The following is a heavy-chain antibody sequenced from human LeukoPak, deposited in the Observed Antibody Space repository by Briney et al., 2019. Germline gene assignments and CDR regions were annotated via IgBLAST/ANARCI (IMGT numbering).Heavy chain of an antibody. CDR3: ARDSSRYYDSSGYYSFL. CDR2: IYTSGST. J-gene: IGHJ4*02. CDR1: GGSISSYY. Sequence: SETLSLTCTVSGGSISSYYWSWIRQPAGKGLEWIGRIYTSGSTNYNPSLKSRVTMSVDTSKNQFSLKLSSVTAADTAVYYCARDSSRYYDSSGYYSFLWGQGTLVTVSS. V-gene: IGHV4-4*07. D-gene: IGHD3-22*01.